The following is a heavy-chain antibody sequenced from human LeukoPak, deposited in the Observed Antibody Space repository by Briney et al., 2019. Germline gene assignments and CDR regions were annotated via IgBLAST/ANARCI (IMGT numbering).Heavy chain of an antibody. CDR2: ISSSSSYI. Sequence: PGGFPRLSCAASGFTFSSYSMNCVRQAPGKGLEWVSSISSSSSYIYYADSVKGRFTISRDNAKNSLYLQMNSLRAEDTAVYYCARDSFSGYSSSWSPGYWGQGTLVTVSS. CDR3: ARDSFSGYSSSWSPGY. J-gene: IGHJ4*02. CDR1: GFTFSSYS. V-gene: IGHV3-21*01. D-gene: IGHD6-13*01.